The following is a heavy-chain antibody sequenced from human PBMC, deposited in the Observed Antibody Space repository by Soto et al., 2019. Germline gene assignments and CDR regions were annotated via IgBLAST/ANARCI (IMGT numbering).Heavy chain of an antibody. Sequence: SVKVSCKASGGTFSSYAISWVRQAPGQGLEWMGGIIPVFGTGIYAQKSQGRVTITADKSTNTAYMELRSLRSEDTAVYFWTRVGETAPYPYGLDDRGQGTLVTVSS. CDR2: IIPVFGTG. J-gene: IGHJ4*02. D-gene: IGHD2-21*02. CDR1: GGTFSSYA. CDR3: TRVGETAPYPYGLDD. V-gene: IGHV1-69*06.